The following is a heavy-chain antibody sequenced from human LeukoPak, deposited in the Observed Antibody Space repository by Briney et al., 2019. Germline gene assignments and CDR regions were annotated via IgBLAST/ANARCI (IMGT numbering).Heavy chain of an antibody. D-gene: IGHD3/OR15-3a*01. J-gene: IGHJ6*02. CDR1: GYSLTTYW. CDR3: ARLDTFYYYGMNV. CDR2: ISPDDSNT. Sequence: GESLKISCKGSGYSLTTYWIAWVRQMPGKGLEWMGIISPDDSNTRYSPSFQGQVTFLADKSIDTAYLQWTSLKASDTAMYYCARLDTFYYYGMNVWGQGTTVTVSS. V-gene: IGHV5-51*01.